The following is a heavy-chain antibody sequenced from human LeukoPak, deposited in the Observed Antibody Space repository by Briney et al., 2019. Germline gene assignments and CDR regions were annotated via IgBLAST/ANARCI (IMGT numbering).Heavy chain of an antibody. CDR3: AKSQGPYDSSGTSYYYYYYGMDV. CDR1: GFTFSSYA. CDR2: ISGSGGST. D-gene: IGHD3-22*01. Sequence: PGGSLRLSCAASGFTFSSYAMSWVRQAPGKGLEWVSAISGSGGSTYYADSVKDRFTISRDNSKNTLYLQMNSLRAEDTAVYYCAKSQGPYDSSGTSYYYYYYGMDVWGQGTTVTVSS. V-gene: IGHV3-23*01. J-gene: IGHJ6*02.